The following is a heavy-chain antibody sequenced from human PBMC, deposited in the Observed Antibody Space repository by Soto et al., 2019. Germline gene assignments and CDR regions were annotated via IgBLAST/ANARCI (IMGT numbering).Heavy chain of an antibody. V-gene: IGHV5-51*01. Sequence: PGESLKISCKGSGYSFTSYWISWVRQMPGKGLEWMGIIYPGDSDTRYSPSFRGQVTISADKSISTAYLQWSSLKASDTAMYYCARAFTTVSTYYYYGMDVWGQGTTVTVSS. CDR2: IYPGDSDT. J-gene: IGHJ6*02. D-gene: IGHD4-17*01. CDR1: GYSFTSYW. CDR3: ARAFTTVSTYYYYGMDV.